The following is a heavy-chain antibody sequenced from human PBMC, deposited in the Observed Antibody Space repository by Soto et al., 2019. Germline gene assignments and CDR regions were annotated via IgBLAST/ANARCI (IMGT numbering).Heavy chain of an antibody. Sequence: AGGSLRLSGAAYGYPFSSFGMHWVRQAPGQGLERVAVISYDGSDNWSADSVKGRFTISRDNSKNTVYLEMNSLRAEDTAVYYCAKDQPQQMARGGLSYYNYYGMGVWGKGTTVTVAS. CDR3: AKDQPQQMARGGLSYYNYYGMGV. CDR1: GYPFSSFG. V-gene: IGHV3-30*18. CDR2: ISYDGSDN. J-gene: IGHJ6*04. D-gene: IGHD6-13*01.